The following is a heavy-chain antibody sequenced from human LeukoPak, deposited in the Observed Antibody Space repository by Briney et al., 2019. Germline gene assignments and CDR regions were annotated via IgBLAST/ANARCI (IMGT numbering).Heavy chain of an antibody. CDR2: ISWNSGSI. CDR1: GFTFISYA. V-gene: IGHV3-9*01. D-gene: IGHD3-16*02. Sequence: GGSLRLSCAASGFTFISYAMSWVRQAPGKGLEWVSGISWNSGSIGYADSVKGRFTISRDNAKNSLYLQMNSLRAEDTALYYCAKAALGELSPDYWGQGTLVTVSS. J-gene: IGHJ4*02. CDR3: AKAALGELSPDY.